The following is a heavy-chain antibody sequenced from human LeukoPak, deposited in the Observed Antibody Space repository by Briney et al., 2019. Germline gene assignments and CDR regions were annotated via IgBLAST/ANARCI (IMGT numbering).Heavy chain of an antibody. CDR1: APTSSNAS. D-gene: IGHD5/OR15-5a*01. CDR3: TTDAESTKYCFDY. V-gene: IGHV3-15*01. Sequence: PGRSLRPSCVPAAPTSSNASTRCGRQAPGKGLEWVGRFKSKTDGGTTNYAATVKGRFTVSRDDSENTLYLQMTSLKTEYTAVYYCTTDAESTKYCFDYWGQGTLVTVSS. J-gene: IGHJ4*02. CDR2: FKSKTDGGTT.